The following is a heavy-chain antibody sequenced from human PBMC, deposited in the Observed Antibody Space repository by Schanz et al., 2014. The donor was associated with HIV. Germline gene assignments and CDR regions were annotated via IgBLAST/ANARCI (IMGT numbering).Heavy chain of an antibody. V-gene: IGHV3-23*05. CDR3: ALSRPSGYGGSWYFDL. D-gene: IGHD2-15*01. CDR1: GFTFSTFA. Sequence: EVQLLESGGGVVQPGGSLRLSCAASGFTFSTFAMNWVRQAPGKGLEWVSSIDSSSSYKYYADSVKGRFTISRDNSKNTLYLQMNSLRAEDTAVYYCALSRPSGYGGSWYFDLWGRGTLVAVSS. J-gene: IGHJ2*01. CDR2: IDSSSSYK.